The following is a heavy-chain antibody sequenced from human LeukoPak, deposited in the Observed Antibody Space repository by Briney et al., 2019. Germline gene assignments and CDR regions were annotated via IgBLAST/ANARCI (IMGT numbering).Heavy chain of an antibody. CDR2: ISSSSSYI. J-gene: IGHJ5*02. CDR3: ARGILRYFDWLLPTPGNWFDP. D-gene: IGHD3-9*01. Sequence: GGSLRLSCAASGFTFSSYSMNWVRQAPGKGLEWVSSISSSSSYIYYADSVKGRFTISRDNAKNSLYLQMNSLRAEDTAVYYCARGILRYFDWLLPTPGNWFDPWGQGTLVTVSS. CDR1: GFTFSSYS. V-gene: IGHV3-21*01.